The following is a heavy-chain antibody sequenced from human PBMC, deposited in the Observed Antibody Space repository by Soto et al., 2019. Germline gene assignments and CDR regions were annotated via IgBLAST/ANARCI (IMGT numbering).Heavy chain of an antibody. D-gene: IGHD3-10*01. Sequence: SETLSLTCTVSGGSSSSYYWSWIRQPPGKGLEWIGYIYYSGSTNYNPSLKSRVTISVDTSKNQFSLKLSSVTAADTAVYYCARGDYYGSGSYFVDYGMDVWGQGTTVTVSS. CDR3: ARGDYYGSGSYFVDYGMDV. CDR1: GGSSSSYY. J-gene: IGHJ6*02. CDR2: IYYSGST. V-gene: IGHV4-59*01.